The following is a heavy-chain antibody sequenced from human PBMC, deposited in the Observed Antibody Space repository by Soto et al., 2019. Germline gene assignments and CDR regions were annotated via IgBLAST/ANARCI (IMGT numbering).Heavy chain of an antibody. CDR1: GYTFTSYG. CDR3: ARDLAGYWSSTSCYWGNWLDP. V-gene: IGHV1-18*04. Sequence: APVKVSCKASGYTFTSYGISWVRQAPGQGLEWMGWISAYNGNTNYAQKLQGRVTMTTDTSTSTAYMELRSLRSDDTAVYYCARDLAGYWSSTSCYWGNWLDPWG. CDR2: ISAYNGNT. D-gene: IGHD2-2*01. J-gene: IGHJ5*02.